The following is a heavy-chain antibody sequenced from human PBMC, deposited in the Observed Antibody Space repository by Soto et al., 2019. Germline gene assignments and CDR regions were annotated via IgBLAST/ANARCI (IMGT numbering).Heavy chain of an antibody. CDR2: TRNKANSYTT. V-gene: IGHV3-72*01. CDR1: GFTFSDHY. Sequence: GGSLRLSCAASGFTFSDHYMDWVRQAPGKGLEWVGRTRNKANSYTTEYAASVKGRFTISRDDSKNSLYLQMNSLKTEDTAVYYCAREGIAAAGPTYYYYYYGMDVWGQGTTVTVSS. J-gene: IGHJ6*02. D-gene: IGHD6-13*01. CDR3: AREGIAAAGPTYYYYYYGMDV.